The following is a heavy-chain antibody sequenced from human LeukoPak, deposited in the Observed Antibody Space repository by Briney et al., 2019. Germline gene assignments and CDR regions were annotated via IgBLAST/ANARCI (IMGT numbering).Heavy chain of an antibody. D-gene: IGHD3-16*01. CDR2: IYYSGST. J-gene: IGHJ6*02. V-gene: IGHV4-59*12. CDR3: ARDMNGMDV. Sequence: SETLSLTCTVSGGSISSYYWSWIRQPPGKGLEWIGYIYYSGSTNYNPSLKGRVTISVDTSKNQFSLKLSSVTAADTAVYYCARDMNGMDVWGQGTTVTVSS. CDR1: GGSISSYY.